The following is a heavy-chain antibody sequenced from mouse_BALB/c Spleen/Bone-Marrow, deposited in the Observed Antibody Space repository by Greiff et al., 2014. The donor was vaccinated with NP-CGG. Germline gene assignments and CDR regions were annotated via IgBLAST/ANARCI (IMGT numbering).Heavy chain of an antibody. CDR3: ARGGDRYDDWFAY. V-gene: IGHV1S29*02. CDR2: IYPYNGGT. J-gene: IGHJ3*01. CDR1: GYTFTDYN. D-gene: IGHD2-14*01. Sequence: EVQGVESGPELVKPGASMKISCKASGYTFTDYNMHWVKQSHGKSLEWIGYIYPYNGGTGYNQKFKSKATLTVDNSSSTAYMELRSLTSEDSAVYYCARGGDRYDDWFAYWGQGTLVTVSA.